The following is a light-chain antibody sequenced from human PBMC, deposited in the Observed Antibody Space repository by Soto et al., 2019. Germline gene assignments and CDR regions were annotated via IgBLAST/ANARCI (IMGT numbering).Light chain of an antibody. V-gene: IGKV3-20*01. J-gene: IGKJ4*01. CDR2: GAS. Sequence: EIVLTQSPDTLSLSPGERATLSCRASQTVIHNHLAWHQQKPGQTPRLLVYGASSRATGIPDRFSGSGSGTDFTLTISRLEPEDFAVYYCQQYGSSPITFGGGTKVDIK. CDR1: QTVIHNH. CDR3: QQYGSSPIT.